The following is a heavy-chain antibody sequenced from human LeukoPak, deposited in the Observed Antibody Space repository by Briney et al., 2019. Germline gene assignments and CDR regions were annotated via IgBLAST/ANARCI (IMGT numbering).Heavy chain of an antibody. CDR2: ISYDGSNK. Sequence: PGRSLRLSCAASGFTFSSYAMHWVRQAPGKGLEWVAVISYDGSNKYYADSVKGRFTISRDNSKNTLYLQMNSLRAEDTAVYYCARDAASGYWDYWGQGTLVTVSS. V-gene: IGHV3-30-3*01. CDR3: ARDAASGYWDY. CDR1: GFTFSSYA. D-gene: IGHD3-22*01. J-gene: IGHJ4*02.